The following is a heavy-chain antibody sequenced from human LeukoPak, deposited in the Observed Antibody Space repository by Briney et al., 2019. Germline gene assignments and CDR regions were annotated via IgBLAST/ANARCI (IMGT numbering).Heavy chain of an antibody. D-gene: IGHD2-2*01. CDR3: AREYCSSTSCPEGYNYYGMDV. CDR2: ISAYNGNT. Sequence: GASVKVSCKASGYTFTSYGISWVRQAPGQGLEWMGWISAYNGNTNYAQKLQGRVTMTTDTSTSTAYMELRSLRSDDTAVYYCAREYCSSTSCPEGYNYYGMDVWGQGTTVTVSS. J-gene: IGHJ6*02. V-gene: IGHV1-18*01. CDR1: GYTFTSYG.